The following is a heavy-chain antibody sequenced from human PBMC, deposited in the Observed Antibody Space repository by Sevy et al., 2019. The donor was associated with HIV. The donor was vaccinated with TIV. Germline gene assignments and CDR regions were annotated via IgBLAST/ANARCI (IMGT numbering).Heavy chain of an antibody. Sequence: GGSLRLSCAASGFTFSSYAMSWVRQAPGKGLEWVSAISGSGGSTYYADSVKGRFTISRDNSKNTLYLQMNSLRAEDTAVYYCAKRGSIAARLEYYFDYWGQGTLVTVSS. D-gene: IGHD6-6*01. CDR1: GFTFSSYA. CDR2: ISGSGGST. CDR3: AKRGSIAARLEYYFDY. V-gene: IGHV3-23*01. J-gene: IGHJ4*02.